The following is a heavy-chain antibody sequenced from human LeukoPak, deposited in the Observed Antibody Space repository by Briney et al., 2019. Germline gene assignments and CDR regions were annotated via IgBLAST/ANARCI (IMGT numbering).Heavy chain of an antibody. V-gene: IGHV3-73*01. D-gene: IGHD3-22*01. CDR1: GFTFSDST. J-gene: IGHJ4*02. CDR3: IGQTYSDSSGYSYPDY. Sequence: GGSLKLSCAASGFTFSDSTMHWVRQASGKGLEYVGRIRGKAVNYATAYVASVKGRFTISRDDSKNTAYLQMNSLTTEDTAVYYCIGQTYSDSSGYSYPDYWSQGTLVTVSS. CDR2: IRGKAVNYAT.